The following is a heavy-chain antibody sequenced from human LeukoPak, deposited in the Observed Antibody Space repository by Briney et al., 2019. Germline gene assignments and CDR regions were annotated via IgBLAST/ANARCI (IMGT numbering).Heavy chain of an antibody. D-gene: IGHD1-26*01. CDR3: ARDRLGATGHWRIDV. J-gene: IGHJ2*01. V-gene: IGHV4-4*07. Sequence: SETLSLTCTVSGGCFSSYYWTWIRQPAGKGLEWIGRIYNSGTTNYSPSLESRVTMSLDTSKNRFSLSLRSVTAADTAVYYCARDRLGATGHWRIDVWGRGTLVTVSS. CDR1: GGCFSSYY. CDR2: IYNSGTT.